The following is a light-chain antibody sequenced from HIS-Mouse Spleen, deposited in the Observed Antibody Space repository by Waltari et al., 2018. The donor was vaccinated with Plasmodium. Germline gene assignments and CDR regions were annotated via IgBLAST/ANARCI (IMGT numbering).Light chain of an antibody. CDR3: QQSYSTWT. CDR2: AAS. J-gene: IGKJ1*01. Sequence: DIQMTQSPSSLSASVGDRVTITCRASQSISSYLNWYQQKPGKAPKCLIYAASSLQSGVPSRFSGSGSGTDFTLTISSLQPEDFATYYCQQSYSTWTFGQGTKVEIK. V-gene: IGKV1-39*01. CDR1: QSISSY.